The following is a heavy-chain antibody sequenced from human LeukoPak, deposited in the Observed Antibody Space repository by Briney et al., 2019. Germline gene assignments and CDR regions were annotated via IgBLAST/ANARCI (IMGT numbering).Heavy chain of an antibody. CDR3: ARDHRRDYDILTGFDY. V-gene: IGHV3-30-3*01. J-gene: IGHJ4*02. CDR2: ISYDGSNK. CDR1: GFSFSSYA. Sequence: GGSLRLSCAASGFSFSSYAMHWVRQAPGKGLEWVAVISYDGSNKYYADSVKGRFTISSDNSKNTLYLQMNSLRAEDTAVYYCARDHRRDYDILTGFDYWGQGTLVTVSS. D-gene: IGHD3-9*01.